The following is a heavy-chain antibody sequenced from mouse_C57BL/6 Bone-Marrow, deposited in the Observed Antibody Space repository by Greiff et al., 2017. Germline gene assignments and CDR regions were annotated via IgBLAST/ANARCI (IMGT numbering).Heavy chain of an antibody. D-gene: IGHD1-1*01. CDR2: ISNGGGST. J-gene: IGHJ4*01. CDR3: ARNYYYGSSYAIDY. V-gene: IGHV5-12*01. CDR1: GFTFSDYY. Sequence: EVHLVESGGGLVQPGGSLKLSCAASGFTFSDYYMYWVRQTPEKRLEWVAYISNGGGSTYYPDTVKGRFTIYRDNANNTRYLQMSRLKSEDTAMYYYARNYYYGSSYAIDYWGQGTSVTVSS.